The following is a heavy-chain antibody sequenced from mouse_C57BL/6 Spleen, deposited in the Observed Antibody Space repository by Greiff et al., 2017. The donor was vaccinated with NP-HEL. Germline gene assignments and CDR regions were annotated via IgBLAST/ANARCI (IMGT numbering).Heavy chain of an antibody. CDR3: ARGEDYAMDY. V-gene: IGHV5-6*01. CDR1: GFTFSSYG. J-gene: IGHJ4*01. CDR2: ISSGGSYT. Sequence: EVHLVESGGDLVKPGGSLKLSCAASGFTFSSYGMSWVRQTPDKRLEWVATISSGGSYTYYPDSVKGRFTISRDNAKNTLYLQMSSLKSEDTAMYYWARGEDYAMDYWGQGTSVTGSS.